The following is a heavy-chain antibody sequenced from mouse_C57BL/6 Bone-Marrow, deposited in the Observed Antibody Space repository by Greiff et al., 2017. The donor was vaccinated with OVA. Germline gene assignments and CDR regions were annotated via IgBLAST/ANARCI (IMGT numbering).Heavy chain of an antibody. D-gene: IGHD1-1*01. J-gene: IGHJ4*01. CDR1: GFTFSSYA. CDR2: ISDGGSYT. V-gene: IGHV5-4*01. CDR3: ARDRPSTGMDY. Sequence: DVKLVESGGGLVKPGGSLKLSCAASGFTFSSYAMSWVRQTPEKRLEWVATISDGGSYTYYPDNVKGRSTISRDNAKNNLYLQMSHLKSEDTAIYYCARDRPSTGMDYWGQGTSVTVSS.